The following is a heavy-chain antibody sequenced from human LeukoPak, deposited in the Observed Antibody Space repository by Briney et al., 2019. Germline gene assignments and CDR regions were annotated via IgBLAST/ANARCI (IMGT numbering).Heavy chain of an antibody. Sequence: GGSLRLSCAASGFIFSSYWMSWVRQAPGKGLEWVANIKEDGSEKYYVDSVKGRFTISRDNARNSLYLQTNSLRAEDTAVYYCARRALRYCSSTSCPAQYYGVDVWGKGTTVTVSS. CDR1: GFIFSSYW. CDR2: IKEDGSEK. D-gene: IGHD2-2*01. V-gene: IGHV3-7*03. CDR3: ARRALRYCSSTSCPAQYYGVDV. J-gene: IGHJ6*04.